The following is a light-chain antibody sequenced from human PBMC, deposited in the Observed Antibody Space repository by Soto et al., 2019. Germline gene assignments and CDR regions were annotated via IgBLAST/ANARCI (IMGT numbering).Light chain of an antibody. V-gene: IGKV1-39*01. CDR2: AAS. CDR1: QYIADF. CDR3: QQTYINPQT. J-gene: IGKJ1*01. Sequence: DVQMTQSPSSLSASVGDRVTITCRASQYIADFLNWYQQKSGKAPKLLMYAASRLQTGVPSRFSGSRSGTDFTLTISSLQPEDFATYYCQQTYINPQTFGQGSKVEIK.